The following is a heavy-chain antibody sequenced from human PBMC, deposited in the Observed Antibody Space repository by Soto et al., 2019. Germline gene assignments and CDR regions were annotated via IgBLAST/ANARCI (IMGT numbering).Heavy chain of an antibody. J-gene: IGHJ4*02. CDR1: GYTFTSYA. D-gene: IGHD7-27*01. CDR3: ARDFTAGNWDQSLLY. Sequence: ASVKVSCKASGYTFTSYAMHWVRQAPGQRLEWMGWINAGNGNTKYSQKFQGRVTITRDTSASTAYMELSSLRSEDTAVYYCARDFTAGNWDQSLLYWGQGTLVTVSS. CDR2: INAGNGNT. V-gene: IGHV1-3*01.